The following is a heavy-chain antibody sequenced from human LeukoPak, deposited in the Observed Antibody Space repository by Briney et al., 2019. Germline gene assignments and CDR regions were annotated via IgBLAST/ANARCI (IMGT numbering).Heavy chain of an antibody. V-gene: IGHV4-31*03. CDR3: SRGLDSRKLGY. J-gene: IGHJ4*02. CDR1: GASFNSDDQY. D-gene: IGHD3-22*01. CDR2: IHPSGML. Sequence: TSETLSLTCTVSGASFNSDDQYWNWIRQSQGKGLEWIGSIHPSGMLYNNPSLESRVTMSRDTSKNQFSLNLNSVTAADTAVYFCSRGLDSRKLGYWGQGILVTVSS.